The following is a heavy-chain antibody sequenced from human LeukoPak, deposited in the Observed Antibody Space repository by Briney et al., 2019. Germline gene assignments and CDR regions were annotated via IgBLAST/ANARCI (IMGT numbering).Heavy chain of an antibody. D-gene: IGHD1-26*01. Sequence: TASETLSLTCSASGASISSYYWNWIRQPPGKGLEWIGNIYTSGSTNYNPSLKSRVTISVDTSKDQFSLKLTSVIAADTAFYYCAKDWELGSWGQGTLVTVSS. V-gene: IGHV4-59*01. CDR3: AKDWELGS. CDR2: IYTSGST. J-gene: IGHJ5*02. CDR1: GASISSYY.